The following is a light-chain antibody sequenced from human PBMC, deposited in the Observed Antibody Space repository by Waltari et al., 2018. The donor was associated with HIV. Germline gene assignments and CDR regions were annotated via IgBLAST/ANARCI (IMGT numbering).Light chain of an antibody. CDR3: QEYNTYSET. Sequence: DIQMTQSPSTLSASAGDKVPITCRASQSIGSWLPWYQQKPGKAPTLLISEASTLQTGVPSRFSGSGSGTEFTLTISSLHPDDFATYYCQEYNTYSETFGQGTKVEIK. J-gene: IGKJ1*01. V-gene: IGKV1-5*03. CDR2: EAS. CDR1: QSIGSW.